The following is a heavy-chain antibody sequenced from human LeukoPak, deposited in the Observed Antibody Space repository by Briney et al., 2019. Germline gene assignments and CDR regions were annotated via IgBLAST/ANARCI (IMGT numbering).Heavy chain of an antibody. D-gene: IGHD3-10*01. CDR1: GGSISSYY. J-gene: IGHJ4*02. CDR3: ARQGDYYGSGSYSPYFDY. V-gene: IGHV4-59*08. Sequence: SETLSLTCTVSGGSISSYYWSWIRQPPGKGLEWIGYIYYSGSTNYNPSLKSRVTISVDTSKNQFSLKLSSVTAADTAVYYCARQGDYYGSGSYSPYFDYWGQGTLVTVSS. CDR2: IYYSGST.